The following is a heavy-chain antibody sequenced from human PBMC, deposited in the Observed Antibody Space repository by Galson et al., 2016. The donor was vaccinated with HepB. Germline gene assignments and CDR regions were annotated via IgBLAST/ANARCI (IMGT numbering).Heavy chain of an antibody. CDR1: GFKFDDYG. Sequence: SLRLSCAASGFKFDDYGMSWVRQAPGKGLEWVSGINWNGGSTGYVDSVKGRFTISRDNAKSSLYLQMNSLRAEDTALYYCARATPYYDILTGYYNYYFDYWGQGTLVTASS. CDR2: INWNGGST. CDR3: ARATPYYDILTGYYNYYFDY. J-gene: IGHJ4*02. D-gene: IGHD3-9*01. V-gene: IGHV3-20*04.